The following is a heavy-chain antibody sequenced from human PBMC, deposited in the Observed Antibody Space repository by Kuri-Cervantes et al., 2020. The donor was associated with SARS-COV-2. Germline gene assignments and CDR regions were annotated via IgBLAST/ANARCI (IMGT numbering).Heavy chain of an antibody. Sequence: SETLSLTCTVSGGSISSYYWSWIRQPPGKGLEWIGYIYYSGSTNYNPSLKSRVTISVDTSKNQFSLKLSSVTAADTAVYYCARVTRGDYYYYYYMDVWGKGTTVTVSS. CDR1: GGSISSYY. CDR3: ARVTRGDYYYYYYMDV. CDR2: IYYSGST. D-gene: IGHD2-15*01. V-gene: IGHV4-59*01. J-gene: IGHJ6*03.